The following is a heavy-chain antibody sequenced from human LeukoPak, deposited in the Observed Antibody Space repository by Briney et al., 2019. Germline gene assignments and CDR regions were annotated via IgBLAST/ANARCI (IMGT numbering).Heavy chain of an antibody. CDR2: IIPIFGIA. CDR1: GGTFSSYA. Sequence: GASVKVSRKASGGTFSSYAISWVRQAPGQGLEWMGRIIPIFGIANYAQKFQGRVTITADKSTSTAYMELSRLRSEDTAVYYCARGDTMVRGRTDYWGQGTLVTVSS. CDR3: ARGDTMVRGRTDY. V-gene: IGHV1-69*04. J-gene: IGHJ4*02. D-gene: IGHD3-10*01.